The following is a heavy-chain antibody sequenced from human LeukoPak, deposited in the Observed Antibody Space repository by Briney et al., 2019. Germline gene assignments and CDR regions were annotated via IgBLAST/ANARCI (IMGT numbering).Heavy chain of an antibody. V-gene: IGHV1-2*02. J-gene: IGHJ5*02. Sequence: GASVKVSCRVSGFTFSDSYIHWVRQAPGQALEWMGYINPHKGSTSSPQKFKGRLTMTTDTSISAAYMELSGLMSDDTAVYYCAREMATIRGNWFDPWGQGTLVTVSS. CDR2: INPHKGST. CDR1: GFTFSDSY. CDR3: AREMATIRGNWFDP. D-gene: IGHD5-24*01.